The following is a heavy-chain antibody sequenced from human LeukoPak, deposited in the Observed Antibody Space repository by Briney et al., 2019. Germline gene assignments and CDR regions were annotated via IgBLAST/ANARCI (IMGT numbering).Heavy chain of an antibody. D-gene: IGHD5-24*01. J-gene: IGHJ3*02. CDR3: ARESGYNPEPVAFDI. CDR2: IRYDGGEE. V-gene: IGHV3-33*08. CDR1: GFTFSRYG. Sequence: GGSLRLSCAASGFTFSRYGIHWVRQAPGEGLEWVTAIRYDGGEEYYADSVRGRFTISRDNSKNTVHLQMNNLRAEDTALYYCARESGYNPEPVAFDIWGQGTTVTVSS.